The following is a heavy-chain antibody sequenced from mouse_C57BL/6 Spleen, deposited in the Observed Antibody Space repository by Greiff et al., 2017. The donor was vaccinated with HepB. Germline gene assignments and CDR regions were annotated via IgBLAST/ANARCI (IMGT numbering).Heavy chain of an antibody. CDR3: ARRGGTWGFAY. CDR2: IDPSDSYT. V-gene: IGHV1-69*01. CDR1: GYTFTSYW. Sequence: QVQLQQPGAELVMPGASVKLSCKASGYTFTSYWMHWVKQRPGQGLEWIGEIDPSDSYTNYNQKFKAKSTLTVDKSSSTAYMQLSSLTSEDSAVYYCARRGGTWGFAYWGQGTLVTVSA. D-gene: IGHD4-1*01. J-gene: IGHJ3*01.